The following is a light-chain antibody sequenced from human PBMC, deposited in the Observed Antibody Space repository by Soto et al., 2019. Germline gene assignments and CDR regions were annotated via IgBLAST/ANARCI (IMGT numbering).Light chain of an antibody. V-gene: IGKV3-11*01. CDR2: DVS. Sequence: EIVLTQSPATLSLSPGERATLSCRASQSVSSYLAWYQEKPGQAPRLLIYDVSNRATGIPARFSGSGSGTDFTLTISSLEPEDFAVYYCQQRSNWLLTFGGGTKVEIK. J-gene: IGKJ4*01. CDR1: QSVSSY. CDR3: QQRSNWLLT.